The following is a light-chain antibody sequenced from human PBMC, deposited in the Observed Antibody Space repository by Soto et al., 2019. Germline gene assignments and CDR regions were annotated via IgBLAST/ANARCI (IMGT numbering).Light chain of an antibody. Sequence: EIVMTQSPATLYMSPGETATLSCRASQSVSDNLAWYQQKPGQAPRLLIYGASTRATGIPARFSGSGFGTEFTLTLTSLQSEDFAVYYCQQYEKWPPRTFRQGTKVDIX. J-gene: IGKJ1*01. CDR2: GAS. CDR3: QQYEKWPPRT. CDR1: QSVSDN. V-gene: IGKV3-15*01.